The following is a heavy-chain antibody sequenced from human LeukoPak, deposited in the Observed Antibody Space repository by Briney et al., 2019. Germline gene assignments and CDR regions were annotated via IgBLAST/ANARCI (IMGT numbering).Heavy chain of an antibody. CDR1: GGSISSGGYS. Sequence: PSQTLSLTCAVSGGSISSGGYSRSWIRQPPGKGLEWIGYIYYSGSTYYNPSLKSRVTISVDTSKNQFSLKLSSVTAADTAVYYCARLFRHGNSFYWYFDLWGRGTLVTVSS. CDR3: ARLFRHGNSFYWYFDL. CDR2: IYYSGST. J-gene: IGHJ2*01. D-gene: IGHD4-23*01. V-gene: IGHV4-30-4*07.